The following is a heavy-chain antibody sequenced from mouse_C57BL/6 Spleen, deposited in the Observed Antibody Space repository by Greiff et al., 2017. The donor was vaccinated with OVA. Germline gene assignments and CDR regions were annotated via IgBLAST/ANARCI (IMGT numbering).Heavy chain of an antibody. J-gene: IGHJ2*01. V-gene: IGHV5-16*01. D-gene: IGHD2-4*01. CDR2: INYDGSST. CDR1: GFTFSDYY. CDR3: ARVHYDYGRYFDY. Sequence: EVMLVESEGGLVQPGSSMKLSCTASGFTFSDYYMAWVRQVPEKGLEWVANINYDGSSTYYLDSLKSRFIISRDNAKNILYLQMSSLKSEDTATYYCARVHYDYGRYFDYWGQGTTLTVSS.